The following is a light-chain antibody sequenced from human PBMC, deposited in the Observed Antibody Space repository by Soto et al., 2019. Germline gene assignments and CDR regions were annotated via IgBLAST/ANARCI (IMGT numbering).Light chain of an antibody. CDR2: DVS. V-gene: IGLV2-11*01. Sequence: QSGLTQPRSVSGSPGQSVTISCTGTSSDVGGYNCVSWYQQHPGKAPKLVIYDVSKRPSGVPDRFSGSKSGNTASLTISGLQAEDEADYYCCSYAGTSLWVFGGGTKLTVL. J-gene: IGLJ3*02. CDR1: SSDVGGYNC. CDR3: CSYAGTSLWV.